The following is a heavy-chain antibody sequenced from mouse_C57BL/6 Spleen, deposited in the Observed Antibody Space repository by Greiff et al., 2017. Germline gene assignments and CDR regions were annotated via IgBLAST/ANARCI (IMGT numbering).Heavy chain of an antibody. V-gene: IGHV1-55*01. D-gene: IGHD1-3*01. CDR2: IYPGSGST. J-gene: IGHJ2*02. Sequence: QVQLQQPGAELVKPGASVKMSCKASGYTFTSYWITWVKQRPGQGLEWIGDIYPGSGSTNYNEKFKRKATLTVDTSSSTAYMQLSSLTSEDSAVSYCSSGFRSSLYFGYWGPGPSLTVSS. CDR3: SSGFRSSLYFGY. CDR1: GYTFTSYW.